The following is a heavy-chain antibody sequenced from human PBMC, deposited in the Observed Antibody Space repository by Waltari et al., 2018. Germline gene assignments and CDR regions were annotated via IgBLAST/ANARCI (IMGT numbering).Heavy chain of an antibody. CDR2: INHAGYR. CDR1: GGSFSCYY. V-gene: IGHV4-34*02. J-gene: IGHJ6*02. D-gene: IGHD2-8*02. Sequence: QVQLQQWGAGLLQPSETLSLPCAVYGGSFSCYYWGWIRHSPGKGLEWIGEINHAGYRNYNPSLRSRVTMLVDTSRSQFSLKLSSMTAADTALYYCVRLEDCSGPGGNCYSGDSFALDVWGQGTTVTVS. CDR3: VRLEDCSGPGGNCYSGDSFALDV.